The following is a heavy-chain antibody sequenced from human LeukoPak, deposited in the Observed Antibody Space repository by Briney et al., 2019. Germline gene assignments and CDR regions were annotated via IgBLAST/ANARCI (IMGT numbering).Heavy chain of an antibody. V-gene: IGHV4-59*01. CDR2: IYYSGST. D-gene: IGHD3-10*01. J-gene: IGHJ3*02. CDR3: ARAYVGPDAFDI. CDR1: GGSISSYY. Sequence: SETLSLTCTVSGGSISSYYWSWIRQPPGKGLEWIGYIYYSGSTNYNPSLKSRVTISVDTPKNQFSLKLSSVTAADTAVYYCARAYVGPDAFDIWGQGTMVTVSS.